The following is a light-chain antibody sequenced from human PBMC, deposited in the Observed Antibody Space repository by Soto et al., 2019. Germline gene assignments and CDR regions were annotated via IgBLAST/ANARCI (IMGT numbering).Light chain of an antibody. J-gene: IGKJ1*01. V-gene: IGKV3-20*01. Sequence: ETVWTQSPATLSLSPGERATLSCRASQTIRSNYLAWYRQTPGQAPRLLIYGASNRATGIADRFSGSGSGTDFTLIISRLEPEDFALYYCQQYGSSPWTFGQGTKLEIK. CDR3: QQYGSSPWT. CDR2: GAS. CDR1: QTIRSNY.